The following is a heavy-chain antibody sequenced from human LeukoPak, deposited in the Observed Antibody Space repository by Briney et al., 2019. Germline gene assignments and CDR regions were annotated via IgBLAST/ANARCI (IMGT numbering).Heavy chain of an antibody. V-gene: IGHV1-18*01. Sequence: GASVKVSCKASGYTLTSYGISWVRQAPGQGLEWMGWISAYNGNTNYAQKLQGRVTMTTDTSTSTAYMELRSLRSDDTAVYYCARMNCSSTSCYVELYYYYGMDVWGQGTTVTVSS. CDR3: ARMNCSSTSCYVELYYYYGMDV. CDR1: GYTLTSYG. D-gene: IGHD2-2*01. CDR2: ISAYNGNT. J-gene: IGHJ6*02.